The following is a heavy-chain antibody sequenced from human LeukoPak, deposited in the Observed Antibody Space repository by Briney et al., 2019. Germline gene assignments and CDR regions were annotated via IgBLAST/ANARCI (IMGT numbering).Heavy chain of an antibody. CDR1: GGSISSSSYY. J-gene: IGHJ3*02. V-gene: IGHV4-39*01. CDR3: ASQYSSDDAFDI. CDR2: IYYSGST. Sequence: SETLSLTCTVSGGSISSSSYYWGWIRQPPGKGLEWIGSIYYSGSTYYNPSIKSRVTISVDTSKNQFSPKLSSVTAADTAVYYCASQYSSDDAFDIWGQGTMVTVSS. D-gene: IGHD6-25*01.